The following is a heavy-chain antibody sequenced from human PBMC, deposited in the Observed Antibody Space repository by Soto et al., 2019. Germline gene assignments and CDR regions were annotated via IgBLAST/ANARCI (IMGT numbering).Heavy chain of an antibody. CDR1: GFTFSRYW. CDR2: IQQDGSEK. J-gene: IGHJ4*02. Sequence: EVQLVESGGGLVQPGGSLRLSCVASGFTFSRYWMTWVRQAPGKGLEWVANIQQDGSEKNYVDSVKGRFTISRDNAKNSVYLQMNSLRGEDTAVYYCARDNYGDPIYYWGQGTLVTVSS. CDR3: ARDNYGDPIYY. D-gene: IGHD4-17*01. V-gene: IGHV3-7*01.